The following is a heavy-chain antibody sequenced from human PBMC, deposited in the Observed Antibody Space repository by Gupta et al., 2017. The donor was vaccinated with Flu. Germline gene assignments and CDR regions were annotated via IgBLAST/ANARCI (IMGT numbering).Heavy chain of an antibody. D-gene: IGHD2-15*01. J-gene: IGHJ5*02. CDR2: IYPEDSET. Sequence: RQKPGKGLEWMGIIYPEDSETKYSPSFQGRVTISVDKSINTAYLQWSSLEASDSAIYYCARVVGTILPTGASNWFDPWGQGTLVTVSS. CDR3: ARVVGTILPTGASNWFDP. V-gene: IGHV5-51*01.